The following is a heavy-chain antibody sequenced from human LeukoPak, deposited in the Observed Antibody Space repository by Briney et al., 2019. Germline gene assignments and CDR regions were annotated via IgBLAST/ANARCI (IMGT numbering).Heavy chain of an antibody. V-gene: IGHV4-34*01. Sequence: PSETLSLTCAVNGASFSGYYWTWLRQPPGRGLEWIGEISHSGSTNYNPSLKSRVTVSVDTSANQFSLKLTSVTAADTAVYYCALRGDYGHFDYWSQGTLVTVSS. J-gene: IGHJ4*02. CDR3: ALRGDYGHFDY. CDR1: GASFSGYY. D-gene: IGHD4-17*01. CDR2: ISHSGST.